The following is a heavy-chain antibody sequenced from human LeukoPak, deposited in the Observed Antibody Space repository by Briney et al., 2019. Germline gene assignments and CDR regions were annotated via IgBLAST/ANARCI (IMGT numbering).Heavy chain of an antibody. Sequence: SETLSLTCTVSGGSISSSSYYWGWIRQPPGKGLEGIGSIYYSGSTYYNPSLKSRVTISVDTAKNQFSLKLSSVTAADTAVYYCARPTMVHDAFDIWGQGTMVTVSS. V-gene: IGHV4-39*07. CDR1: GGSISSSSYY. J-gene: IGHJ3*02. CDR2: IYYSGST. D-gene: IGHD3-10*01. CDR3: ARPTMVHDAFDI.